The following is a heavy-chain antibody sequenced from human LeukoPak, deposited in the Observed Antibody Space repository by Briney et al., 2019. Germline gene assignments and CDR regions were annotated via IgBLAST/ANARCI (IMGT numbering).Heavy chain of an antibody. CDR3: AGQHGYSYGRYYFDY. V-gene: IGHV4-4*02. CDR2: IYHSGST. J-gene: IGHJ4*02. Sequence: SETLSLTCAVSGGSISSSNWWSWVRQPPGKGLEWIGEIYHSGSTNYNPSLKSRVTISVDKSKNQFSLKLSSVTAADTAVYYCAGQHGYSYGRYYFDYWGQGTLGTVSS. D-gene: IGHD5-18*01. CDR1: GGSISSSNW.